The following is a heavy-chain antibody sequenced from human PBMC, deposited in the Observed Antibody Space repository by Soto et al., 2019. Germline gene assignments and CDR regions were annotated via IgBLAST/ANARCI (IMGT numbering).Heavy chain of an antibody. CDR3: SRDALTGYYDEK. Sequence: QLQLQESGSGLVKPSQTLSLTCAVSGGSISSGGYSWNWIRQPPGKGLEWIGYIYHSGSTSYNPSLTSRVSISVDKSKNQFSLKLSSVTAADTAFYYFSRDALTGYYDEKWGRGNLVNVSS. CDR1: GGSISSGGYS. CDR2: IYHSGST. J-gene: IGHJ4*02. D-gene: IGHD3-9*01. V-gene: IGHV4-30-2*01.